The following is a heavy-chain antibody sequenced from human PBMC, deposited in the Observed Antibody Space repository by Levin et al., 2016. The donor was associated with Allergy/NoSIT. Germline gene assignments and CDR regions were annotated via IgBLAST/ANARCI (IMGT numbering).Heavy chain of an antibody. CDR2: IYHSGST. Sequence: WIRQPPGKGLEWIGEIYHSGSTNYNPSLKSRVTISVDKSKNQFSLKLSSVTAADTAVYYCASRLVRYWDYWGQGTLVTVSS. V-gene: IGHV4-4*02. D-gene: IGHD3-9*01. J-gene: IGHJ4*02. CDR3: ASRLVRYWDY.